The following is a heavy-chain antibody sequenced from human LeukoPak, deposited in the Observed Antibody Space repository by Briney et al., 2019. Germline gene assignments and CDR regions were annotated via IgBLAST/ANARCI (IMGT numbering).Heavy chain of an antibody. CDR3: ARGYKGLLWFGEGFDY. CDR2: IYSSGST. J-gene: IGHJ4*02. Sequence: SETLSLTCTVSGGSISSYYWSWIRQPPGKGLEWIGYIYSSGSTNYNPSLKSRVTISVDTSKNQFSLKLSSVTAADTAVYYCARGYKGLLWFGEGFDYWGQGTLVTVSS. V-gene: IGHV4-4*08. CDR1: GGSISSYY. D-gene: IGHD3-10*01.